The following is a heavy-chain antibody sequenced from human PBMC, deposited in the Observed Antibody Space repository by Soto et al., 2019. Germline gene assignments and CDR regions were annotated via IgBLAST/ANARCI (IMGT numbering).Heavy chain of an antibody. D-gene: IGHD2-15*01. CDR3: AKDLSGARWYYDALDV. Sequence: GSLRLSCEVSGFTFSTHGMHWVRQAPGKGLEWVAGTSYDGTNKYYTRSVQGRFTISRENSMKTLYLQMNSLRTEDTAVYYCAKDLSGARWYYDALDVWGQGTTVTVSS. CDR1: GFTFSTHG. V-gene: IGHV3-30*18. CDR2: TSYDGTNK. J-gene: IGHJ6*02.